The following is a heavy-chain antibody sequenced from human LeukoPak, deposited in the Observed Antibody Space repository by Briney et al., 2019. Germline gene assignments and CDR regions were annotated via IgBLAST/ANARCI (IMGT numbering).Heavy chain of an antibody. V-gene: IGHV5-51*01. J-gene: IGHJ4*02. D-gene: IGHD3-10*01. Sequence: GESLKISCEASGYSFSNYWIGWVRQMPGKGLEWMGIVFPGDSDTRYSPSFQGQVTISADKSISTAYLQWSSLKASDTAIYYCAVPYGLGSYTFDYWGQGTLVTVSS. CDR1: GYSFSNYW. CDR2: VFPGDSDT. CDR3: AVPYGLGSYTFDY.